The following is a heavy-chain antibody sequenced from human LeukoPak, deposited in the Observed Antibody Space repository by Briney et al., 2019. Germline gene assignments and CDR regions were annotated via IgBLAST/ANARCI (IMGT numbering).Heavy chain of an antibody. CDR2: IIPIFGTA. CDR1: GYTFTGYY. J-gene: IGHJ4*02. D-gene: IGHD3-22*01. CDR3: ARESDDSSGEYDY. Sequence: GASVKVSCKASGYTFTGYYMHWVRQAPGQGLEWMGGIIPIFGTANYAQKFQGRVTITADESTSTAYMELSSLRSEDTAVYYCARESDDSSGEYDYWGQGTLVTVSS. V-gene: IGHV1-69*13.